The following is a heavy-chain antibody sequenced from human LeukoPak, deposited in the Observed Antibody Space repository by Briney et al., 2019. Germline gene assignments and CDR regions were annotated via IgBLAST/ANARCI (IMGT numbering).Heavy chain of an antibody. Sequence: GGSLRLSCAASGFSVGSYAMSWVRQAPGKGLQWVSHISDSYGPTYPSDSVKGRFTISRDNSKNMLYLQMNILRAEDTAIYYCARETSGYCDGGTCYSFHYFDHWGQGVLVTVSS. V-gene: IGHV3-23*01. CDR1: GFSVGSYA. D-gene: IGHD2-15*01. J-gene: IGHJ4*02. CDR2: ISDSYGPT. CDR3: ARETSGYCDGGTCYSFHYFDH.